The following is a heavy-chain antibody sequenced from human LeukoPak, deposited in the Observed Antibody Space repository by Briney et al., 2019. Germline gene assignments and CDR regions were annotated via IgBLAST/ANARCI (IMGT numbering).Heavy chain of an antibody. CDR1: GGSISSYY. D-gene: IGHD2-2*01. J-gene: IGHJ6*02. Sequence: SETLSPTCTVSGGSISSYYWSWIRQPPGKGLEWIGYIYDSGSTNYNPSLKSRVTISVDTSKNQFSLKLSSVTAADTAVYYCARVGGTNYYYYGMDVWGQGTTVTVSS. CDR2: IYDSGST. CDR3: ARVGGTNYYYYGMDV. V-gene: IGHV4-59*01.